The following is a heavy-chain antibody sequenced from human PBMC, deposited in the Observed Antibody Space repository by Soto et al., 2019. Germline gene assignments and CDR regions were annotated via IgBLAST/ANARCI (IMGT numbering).Heavy chain of an antibody. CDR3: SKGSWVHHGSEGGNWVGP. V-gene: IGHV3-23*01. J-gene: IGHJ5*02. CDR1: GVTFSNFA. CDR2: ISHSGTST. D-gene: IGHD3-10*01. Sequence: EVQLLESGGGLVQPGGSLRLSCAASGVTFSNFAMNWVRQAPGKGLEWVSGISHSGTSTYYADSVKGRFTISRDNSKNPLYLEMNRPRAEDTAVYYCSKGSWVHHGSEGGNWVGPWGQGTLVTVSS.